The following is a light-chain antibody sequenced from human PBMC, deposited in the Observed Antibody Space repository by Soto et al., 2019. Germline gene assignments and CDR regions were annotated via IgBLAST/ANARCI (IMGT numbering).Light chain of an antibody. CDR1: QRTSGW. J-gene: IGKJ2*01. Sequence: DIQMTQSPSTLSASVGDRVTITCRASQRTSGWLAWYQQKPGQAPKLLIYKASRLESGVPSRFRGSGSETECTLTISSLQPDDSATYYCQQYNSLDTFGQGTKWDIK. CDR3: QQYNSLDT. CDR2: KAS. V-gene: IGKV1-5*03.